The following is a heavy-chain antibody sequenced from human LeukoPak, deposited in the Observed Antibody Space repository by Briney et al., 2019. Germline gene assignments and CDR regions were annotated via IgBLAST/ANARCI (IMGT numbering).Heavy chain of an antibody. V-gene: IGHV5-51*01. CDR1: GYSFTSYW. J-gene: IGHJ4*02. Sequence: RGESLKISCKGSGYSFTSYWIGWVRQMPGKGLEWMGIIYPGDSDTRYSPSFQGQVTISADKSISTAYLQWSSLKASDTAMYYCARQSHDYVWGSFPPDYWGQGTLVTVSS. CDR2: IYPGDSDT. D-gene: IGHD3-16*01. CDR3: ARQSHDYVWGSFPPDY.